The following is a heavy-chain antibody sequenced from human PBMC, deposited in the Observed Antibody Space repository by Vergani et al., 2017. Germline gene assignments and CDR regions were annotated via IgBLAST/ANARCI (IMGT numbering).Heavy chain of an antibody. V-gene: IGHV4-39*07. CDR2: IYYSGST. J-gene: IGHJ4*02. D-gene: IGHD1-1*01. Sequence: QLQLQASGPGLVKPSETLSLTCPVPGGSIRRSSYYWGWLPQPPGKGLEWIGSIYYSGSTYYNPSLKSRVTISVDTSKNQFSLKLSSVTAADTAVYYCARAPRVGTTRYFDYWGQGTLVTVSS. CDR1: GGSIRRSSYY. CDR3: ARAPRVGTTRYFDY.